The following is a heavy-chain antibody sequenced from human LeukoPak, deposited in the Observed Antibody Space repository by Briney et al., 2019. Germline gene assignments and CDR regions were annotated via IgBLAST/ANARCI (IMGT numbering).Heavy chain of an antibody. J-gene: IGHJ2*01. CDR1: GDSIRSYY. V-gene: IGHV4-59*08. CDR2: IYYNGRT. D-gene: IGHD2-2*01. Sequence: SETLSLTCTVSGDSIRSYYWSWIRQSPGRGLEWIAYIYYNGRTESNPSLKSRVTISLDMSKNQLSLKLNSVTAADTAVYYCVRHDYDTSWGLDWFFDLRGRGTLVIVSS. CDR3: VRHDYDTSWGLDWFFDL.